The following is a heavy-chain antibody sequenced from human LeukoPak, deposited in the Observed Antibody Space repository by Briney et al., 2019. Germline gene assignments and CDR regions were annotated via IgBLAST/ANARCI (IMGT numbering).Heavy chain of an antibody. CDR1: GGSISSYY. CDR2: IYTSGGT. CDR3: ARDPVGAMTWFDP. D-gene: IGHD1-26*01. J-gene: IGHJ5*02. Sequence: SETLSLTCTVSGGSISSYYWSWIRQPAGKGLEWIGRIYTSGGTNYNPPLKSRVTMSVDTSKNQFSLKLSTVTAADTAVYFCARDPVGAMTWFDPWGQGTLVTVSS. V-gene: IGHV4-4*07.